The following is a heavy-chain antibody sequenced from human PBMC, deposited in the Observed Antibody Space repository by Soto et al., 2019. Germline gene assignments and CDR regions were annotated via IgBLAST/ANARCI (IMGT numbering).Heavy chain of an antibody. CDR2: IIPIFGTA. Sequence: GASLKVSCKASGGTFSSYSISLVRQAPGQGLEWMGGIIPIFGTANYAQKFQGRVTITADESTSTAYMELSSLRSEDTAVYYCVVGAVYYYYGMDVWGQGTTVTVSS. CDR3: VVGAVYYYYGMDV. CDR1: GGTFSSYS. J-gene: IGHJ6*02. V-gene: IGHV1-69*13. D-gene: IGHD1-26*01.